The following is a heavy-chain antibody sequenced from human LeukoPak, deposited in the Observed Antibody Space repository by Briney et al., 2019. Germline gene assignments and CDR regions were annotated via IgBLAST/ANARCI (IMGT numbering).Heavy chain of an antibody. J-gene: IGHJ6*02. CDR3: ASSPPYYDFWSGYYGMDV. D-gene: IGHD3-3*01. CDR1: GFTFSDYY. Sequence: GGSLRLSCAASGFTFSDYYMSWIRQAPGKGLEWVSYISSSGSTIYYAHSVKGRFTISRDNAKNSLYLQMNSLRAEDTAVYYCASSPPYYDFWSGYYGMDVWGQGTTVTVSS. CDR2: ISSSGSTI. V-gene: IGHV3-11*01.